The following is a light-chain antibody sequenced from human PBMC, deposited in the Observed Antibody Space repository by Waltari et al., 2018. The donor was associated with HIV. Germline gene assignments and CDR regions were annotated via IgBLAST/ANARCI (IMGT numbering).Light chain of an antibody. CDR1: TSNIGNAF. CDR2: DND. Sequence: QSLLTHPPSVSAPPGQKLTISCSGTTSNIGNAFVSWYQQRPGTAPKLLIYDNDKRPSGIPDRFSGSQSGTSATLDITGLQTGDEADYYCGTWDTSLYSYVFATGSKVTVL. V-gene: IGLV1-51*01. CDR3: GTWDTSLYSYV. J-gene: IGLJ1*01.